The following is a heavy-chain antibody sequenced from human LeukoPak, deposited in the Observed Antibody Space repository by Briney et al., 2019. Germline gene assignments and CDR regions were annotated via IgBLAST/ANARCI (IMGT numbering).Heavy chain of an antibody. CDR1: GGSISSYY. J-gene: IGHJ3*02. Sequence: PSETLSLTCTVSGGSISSYYWSWIRQPPGKGLEWIGYIYYSGSTNYNPSLKSRVTISVDTSKNQFFLKLSSVTAADSAVYYCARGYDSSGYYYGGAFDIWGQGTMVTVSS. V-gene: IGHV4-59*01. D-gene: IGHD3-22*01. CDR2: IYYSGST. CDR3: ARGYDSSGYYYGGAFDI.